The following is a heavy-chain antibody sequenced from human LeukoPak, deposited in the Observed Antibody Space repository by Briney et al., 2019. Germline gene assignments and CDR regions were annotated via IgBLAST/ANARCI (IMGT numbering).Heavy chain of an antibody. D-gene: IGHD5-24*01. Sequence: PGGSLRLSCAAPGFTSSTYAVSWVRQAPGKGLEWVSAISSSGGTTYYADSVKGRFSISRDNSKNTLCLRMNSLRAEDTAIYYCAKDRNAWPTNFDSWGQGTLVTVSA. CDR3: AKDRNAWPTNFDS. CDR1: GFTSSTYA. J-gene: IGHJ4*02. CDR2: ISSSGGTT. V-gene: IGHV3-23*01.